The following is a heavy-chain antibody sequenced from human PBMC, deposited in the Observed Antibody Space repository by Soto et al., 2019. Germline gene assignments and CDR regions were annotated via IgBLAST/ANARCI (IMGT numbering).Heavy chain of an antibody. D-gene: IGHD3-3*01. J-gene: IGHJ3*02. CDR1: GYTLTELS. CDR3: ATAEPRYYDFWSGYPRAAFDI. V-gene: IGHV1-24*01. CDR2: FDPEDGET. Sequence: WASVKVSCKVSGYTLTELSMHWLRQAPGKGLEWMGGFDPEDGETIYAQKFQGRVTMTEDTSTDTAYMELSSLRSEDTTVYYCATAEPRYYDFWSGYPRAAFDIWGQGTMVTVSS.